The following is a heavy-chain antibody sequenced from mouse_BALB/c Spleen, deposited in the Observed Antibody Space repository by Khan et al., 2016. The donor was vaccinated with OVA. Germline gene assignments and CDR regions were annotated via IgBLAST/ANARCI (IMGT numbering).Heavy chain of an antibody. CDR2: INSDGDYT. CDR3: ASHLTGSFAY. D-gene: IGHD4-1*01. CDR1: GFTFSTYG. Sequence: EVKLEESGGDLVKPGGSLRLSCAASGFTFSTYGMSWVRQPPDKRLEWVATINSDGDYTYSPATVKGRFTISRNNAENTLYLQMSSLKSEDTAIYYCASHLTGSFAYWGQGTLVTVSA. V-gene: IGHV5-6*02. J-gene: IGHJ3*01.